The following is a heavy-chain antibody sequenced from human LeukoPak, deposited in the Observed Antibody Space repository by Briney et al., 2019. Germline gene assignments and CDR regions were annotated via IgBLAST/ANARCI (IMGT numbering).Heavy chain of an antibody. D-gene: IGHD6-19*01. Sequence: ASVKVSCKASGGTFSRYGISWVRQAPGQGLEWMGWISAYNGNTKYAQKFQGRVTMTTDTSTSTAYMELRSLRSDDTAVYYCAREGSSGPFNRFDPWGQGTLVTVSS. CDR1: GGTFSRYG. CDR2: ISAYNGNT. V-gene: IGHV1-18*01. CDR3: AREGSSGPFNRFDP. J-gene: IGHJ5*02.